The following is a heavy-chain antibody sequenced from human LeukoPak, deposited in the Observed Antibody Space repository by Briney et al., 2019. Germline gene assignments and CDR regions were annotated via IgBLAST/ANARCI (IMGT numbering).Heavy chain of an antibody. CDR1: GGSFSGYH. CDR2: ITHGEAA. Sequence: PSETLSLTCAVYGGSFSGYHWSWIRQPPGKGQEWIGEITHGEAANYNPSLKSRITISMDTSKNQFSLKLSSVTAADTAMYYCARANLLGYCTNGVCPGGGLPSDYWGQGTLVSVSS. V-gene: IGHV4-34*01. CDR3: ARANLLGYCTNGVCPGGGLPSDY. D-gene: IGHD2-8*01. J-gene: IGHJ4*02.